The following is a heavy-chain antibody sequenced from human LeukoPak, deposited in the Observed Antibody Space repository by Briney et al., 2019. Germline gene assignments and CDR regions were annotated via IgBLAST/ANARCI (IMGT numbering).Heavy chain of an antibody. CDR3: ARESTPRFVVAGPGAFDI. CDR1: GGSISSYY. D-gene: IGHD4-23*01. CDR2: IYYSGST. J-gene: IGHJ3*02. V-gene: IGHV4-59*01. Sequence: SETLSLTCTVSGGSISSYYWSWIRQPPGKGLEWIGYIYYSGSTNYNPSLKSRVTISVDTSKNQFSLKLSSVTAADTAVYYCARESTPRFVVAGPGAFDIWGQGTMVTVSS.